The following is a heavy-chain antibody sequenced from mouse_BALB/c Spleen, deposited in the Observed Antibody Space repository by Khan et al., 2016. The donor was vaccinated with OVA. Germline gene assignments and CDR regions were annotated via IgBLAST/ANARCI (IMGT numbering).Heavy chain of an antibody. CDR2: ISSGGDYT. CDR1: GFTFSTYA. Sequence: EVELVESGGGLVKPGGPLKLSCAASGFTFSTYAMSWVRQTPEKRLDWVATISSGGDYTYYPDSVKGRFTISRDNAKNTLYLQMSSLRPEDTAIYSCARHNYGPFAYWGQGTLVTVSA. J-gene: IGHJ3*01. D-gene: IGHD1-1*01. V-gene: IGHV5-9-3*01. CDR3: ARHNYGPFAY.